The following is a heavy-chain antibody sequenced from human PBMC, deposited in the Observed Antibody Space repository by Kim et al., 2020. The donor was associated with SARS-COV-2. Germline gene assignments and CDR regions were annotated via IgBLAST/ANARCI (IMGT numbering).Heavy chain of an antibody. Sequence: SVKGRFTISRDNSKNTLSLQMNSLRAEETAVYYCARDGYCSSTSCYYFDYWGQGTLVIVSS. J-gene: IGHJ4*02. CDR3: ARDGYCSSTSCYYFDY. V-gene: IGHV3-30*07. D-gene: IGHD2-2*03.